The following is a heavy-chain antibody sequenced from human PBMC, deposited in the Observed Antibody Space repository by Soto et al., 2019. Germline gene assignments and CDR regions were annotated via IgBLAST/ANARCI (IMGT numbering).Heavy chain of an antibody. CDR1: GYTFTSYA. J-gene: IGHJ4*02. CDR3: ARALDSSGYYYAY. Sequence: GASVKVSCKASGYTFTSYAMHWVRQAPGQRLEWMGWINAGNGNTKYSQKFQGRVTITRDTSASTAYMELSSLRSEDTAVCYCARALDSSGYYYAYWGQGTLVTVSS. V-gene: IGHV1-3*01. CDR2: INAGNGNT. D-gene: IGHD3-22*01.